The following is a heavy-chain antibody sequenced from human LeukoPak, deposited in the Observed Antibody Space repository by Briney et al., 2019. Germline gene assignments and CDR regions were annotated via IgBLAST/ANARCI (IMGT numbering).Heavy chain of an antibody. CDR3: AKFGLYYNMDV. Sequence: PSETLPLTCAVSGGSISGFYWTWIRQPPGKGLEFIGQIHYSGSTDYNPSLKSRITMSVDTSKNQFFLSLNSVTAADTAVYYCAKFGLYYNMDVWGQGTTVTVSS. CDR2: IHYSGST. D-gene: IGHD3-16*01. J-gene: IGHJ6*02. V-gene: IGHV4-59*03. CDR1: GGSISGFY.